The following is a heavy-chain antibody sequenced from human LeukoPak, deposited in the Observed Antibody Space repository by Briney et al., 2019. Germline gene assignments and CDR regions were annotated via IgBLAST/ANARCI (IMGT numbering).Heavy chain of an antibody. D-gene: IGHD2-2*02. V-gene: IGHV3-23*01. CDR2: ITDSGFTT. J-gene: IGHJ4*02. CDR1: GFTFSSYA. Sequence: GGSLRLSCAASGFTFSSYAMSWVRQAPGKGLEWVSGITDSGFTTFYANSVKGRFTISRDNSKNTLYLQMNSLRAEDTAVYYCANAGFCSSTTCYNPFDHWGQGTLVTVSS. CDR3: ANAGFCSSTTCYNPFDH.